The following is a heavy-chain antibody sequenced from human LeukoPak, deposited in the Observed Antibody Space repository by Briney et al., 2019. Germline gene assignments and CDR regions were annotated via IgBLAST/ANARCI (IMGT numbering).Heavy chain of an antibody. CDR1: GGSISSSSYY. CDR3: PRHWYSSSSIDY. J-gene: IGHJ4*02. CDR2: IYYSGST. Sequence: SETLSLTCTVSGGSISSSSYYWGWIRQPPGKGLEWIGSIYYSGSTYYNPSLKSRVTISVDTSKNQFSLKLSSVTAADTAVYYCPRHWYSSSSIDYWGQRTLVTVSS. V-gene: IGHV4-39*01. D-gene: IGHD6-13*01.